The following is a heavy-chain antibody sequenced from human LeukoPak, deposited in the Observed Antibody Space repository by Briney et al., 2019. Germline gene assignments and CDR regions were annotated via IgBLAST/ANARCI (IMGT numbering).Heavy chain of an antibody. D-gene: IGHD3-10*01. CDR3: ARGRFYYYGSGRPFDY. Sequence: PGGSLRLSCAASGFTVSSNYMTWVRQAPGKGLEWVSLIYSGGSTYYADSVKGRFTISRDNAKNSLYLQMNSLRAEDTAVYYCARGRFYYYGSGRPFDYWGQGTLVTVSS. CDR1: GFTVSSNY. CDR2: IYSGGST. J-gene: IGHJ4*02. V-gene: IGHV3-53*01.